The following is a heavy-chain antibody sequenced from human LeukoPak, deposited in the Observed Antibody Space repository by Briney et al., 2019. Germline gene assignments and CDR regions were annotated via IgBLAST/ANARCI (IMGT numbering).Heavy chain of an antibody. J-gene: IGHJ6*02. CDR3: ARDFVRPMAAAVGYYYYGMDV. CDR1: GGSFSGYY. CDR2: INHSGST. V-gene: IGHV4-34*01. Sequence: SETLSLTCAVYGGSFSGYYWSWIRQPPGKGLEWIGEINHSGSTNYNPSLKSRVTISVDTSKNQFSLKLSSVTAADTAAYYCARDFVRPMAAAVGYYYYGMDVWGQGTTVTVSS. D-gene: IGHD6-13*01.